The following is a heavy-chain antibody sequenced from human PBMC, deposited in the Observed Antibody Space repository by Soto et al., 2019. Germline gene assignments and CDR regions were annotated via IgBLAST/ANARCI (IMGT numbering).Heavy chain of an antibody. CDR1: GFTFSSYG. Sequence: GGSRRLSCADSGFTFSSYGMHWVRHAPGKGLECVAVISYDGSDKYYADSVKGRFTISRYNSKNTLYLQMNSLRAEDTAVYYCGQEEARVGALDYWGQGTLVTVS. D-gene: IGHD1-26*01. CDR2: ISYDGSDK. CDR3: GQEEARVGALDY. J-gene: IGHJ4*02. V-gene: IGHV3-30*18.